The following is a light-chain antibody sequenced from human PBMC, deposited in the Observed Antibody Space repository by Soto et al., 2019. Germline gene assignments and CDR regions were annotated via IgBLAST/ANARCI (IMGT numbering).Light chain of an antibody. CDR2: AAS. V-gene: IGKV1-17*01. Sequence: IQVTQSPSSLSASVGDRVTITCRASQGIRNYLAWFQHKPGKVPKRLIYAASSLQSGVPSRFSGSGSGTEFTLTISSLQPEDFGTYYCLQNNKYPWTFGQGTKVDIK. J-gene: IGKJ1*01. CDR1: QGIRNY. CDR3: LQNNKYPWT.